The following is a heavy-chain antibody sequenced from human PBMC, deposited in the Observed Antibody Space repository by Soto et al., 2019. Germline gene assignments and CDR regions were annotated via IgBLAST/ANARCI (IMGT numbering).Heavy chain of an antibody. Sequence: PSETLSLTCTVSGGSISSYYWSWIRQPPGKGLERIGYIYYSGSTNYNPSLKSRVTISVDTSKNQFSLKLSSVTAADTAVYYCATDAGPRPGLVDYWGQGTLVTVSS. J-gene: IGHJ4*02. CDR1: GGSISSYY. CDR2: IYYSGST. CDR3: ATDAGPRPGLVDY. V-gene: IGHV4-59*01. D-gene: IGHD6-13*01.